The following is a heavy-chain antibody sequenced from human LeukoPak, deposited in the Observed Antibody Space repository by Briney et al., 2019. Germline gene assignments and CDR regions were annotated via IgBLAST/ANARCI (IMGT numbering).Heavy chain of an antibody. V-gene: IGHV3-74*01. D-gene: IGHD2-15*01. J-gene: IGHJ4*02. CDR2: INTDGSRT. CDR3: ASDFTGSDDY. CDR1: GFTFSRYW. Sequence: GGSLRLSCAASGFTFSRYWMHWVRQAPGKGPVWASRINTDGSRTDYADSVKGRFTISRDNAKNTLYLQMNSLGAEDTAVYSCASDFTGSDDYWGQGTLVTVSS.